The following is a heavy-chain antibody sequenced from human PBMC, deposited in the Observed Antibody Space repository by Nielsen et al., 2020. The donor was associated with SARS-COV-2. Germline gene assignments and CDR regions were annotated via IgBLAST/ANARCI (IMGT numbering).Heavy chain of an antibody. CDR1: GYSFTIYW. D-gene: IGHD6-6*01. V-gene: IGHV5-51*01. CDR2: IWPGDSDT. Sequence: GESLKISCKGSGYSFTIYWIGWVRQMPGKGLEWMGIIWPGDSDTKYSPSFQGQVTISADKSTSTAYLQWSSLKASDTAMYYCARRGISSNRYFDPWGQGTLVTVSS. J-gene: IGHJ5*02. CDR3: ARRGISSNRYFDP.